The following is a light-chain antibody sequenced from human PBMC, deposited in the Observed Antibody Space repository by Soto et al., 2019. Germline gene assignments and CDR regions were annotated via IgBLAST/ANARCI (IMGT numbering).Light chain of an antibody. CDR1: QGISSY. CDR3: QQFNV. Sequence: AIRMTQSPSSFSASTGDRVTITCRASQGISSYLAWYQQKPGKAPKLLIYAASTLQSGVPSRFSGSGSGTDFTLTISCLQSEDFATYYCQQFNVFGGGTKWIS. CDR2: AAS. J-gene: IGKJ4*01. V-gene: IGKV1-8*01.